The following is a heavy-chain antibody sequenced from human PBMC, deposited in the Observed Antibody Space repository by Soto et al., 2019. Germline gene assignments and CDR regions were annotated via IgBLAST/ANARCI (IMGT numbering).Heavy chain of an antibody. CDR3: ARDFGGSGSYHYGMDV. J-gene: IGHJ6*02. CDR1: GYTFTGYY. V-gene: IGHV1-2*04. Sequence: QVQLVQSGAEVKKPGASVKVSCKASGYTFTGYYMHWVRQAPGQGLEWMGWINPNSGGTNYAQKFQGWVTRTRDTSISTAYMELSRLRSDDTAVYYCARDFGGSGSYHYGMDVWGQGTTVTVSS. CDR2: INPNSGGT. D-gene: IGHD3-10*01.